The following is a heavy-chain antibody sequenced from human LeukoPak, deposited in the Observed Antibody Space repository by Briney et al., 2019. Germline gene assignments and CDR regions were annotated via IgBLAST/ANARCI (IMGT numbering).Heavy chain of an antibody. CDR1: GYTFTSYY. CDR2: INPSGGST. D-gene: IGHD3-22*01. J-gene: IGHJ4*02. CDR3: ARDRRAYYYGSSGYYYAGY. V-gene: IGHV1-46*03. Sequence: VASVKVSCKASGYTFTSYYMHWVRQAPGQGLEWMGMINPSGGSTSYAQKFQGRVTMTRDTSTSTVYMELSSLRSEDTAVYYCARDRRAYYYGSSGYYYAGYWGQGTLVTVSS.